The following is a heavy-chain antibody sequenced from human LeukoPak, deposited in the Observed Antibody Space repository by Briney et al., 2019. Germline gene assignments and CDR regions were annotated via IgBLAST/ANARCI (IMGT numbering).Heavy chain of an antibody. J-gene: IGHJ6*02. CDR3: ARDRSIAAEDYYYYGMDV. CDR1: GFTFSSYE. V-gene: IGHV3-33*08. D-gene: IGHD6-6*01. CDR2: IWYDGSNK. Sequence: PGGSLRLSCAASGFTFSSYEMNWVRQAPGKGLEWVAVIWYDGSNKYYADSVKGRFTISRDNSKNTLYLQMNSLRAEDTAVYYCARDRSIAAEDYYYYGMDVWGQGTTVTVSS.